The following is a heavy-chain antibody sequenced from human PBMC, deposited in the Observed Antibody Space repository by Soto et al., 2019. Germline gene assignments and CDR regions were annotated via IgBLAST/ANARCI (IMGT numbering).Heavy chain of an antibody. CDR3: ARGYILYSSSWYGWFDP. CDR2: INHSGST. Sequence: LSLTCAVYGGSFSGYYWSWIRQPPGKGLEWIGEINHSGSTNYNPSLKSRVTISVDTSKNQFSLELSSVTAADTAVYYCARGYILYSSSWYGWFDPWGQGTLVTVSS. D-gene: IGHD6-13*01. V-gene: IGHV4-34*01. CDR1: GGSFSGYY. J-gene: IGHJ5*02.